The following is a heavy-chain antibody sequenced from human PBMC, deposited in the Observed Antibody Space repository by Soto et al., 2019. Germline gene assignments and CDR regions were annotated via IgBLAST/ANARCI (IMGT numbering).Heavy chain of an antibody. Sequence: QVQLVQSGAEVKKPGASVKVSCKASGYTFTSYDINWVRQATGQGLEWMGWMDPSSGDTGFAQRFQDRVSMTRNTSTSTAYLELSSLRSEDTAVYYCARPGAIFGVVILWGQGTLVTVSS. CDR2: MDPSSGDT. CDR1: GYTFTSYD. V-gene: IGHV1-8*01. J-gene: IGHJ4*02. D-gene: IGHD3-3*01. CDR3: ARPGAIFGVVIL.